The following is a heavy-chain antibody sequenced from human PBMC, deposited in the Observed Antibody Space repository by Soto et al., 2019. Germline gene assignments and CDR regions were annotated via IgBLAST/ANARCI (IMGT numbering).Heavy chain of an antibody. J-gene: IGHJ4*02. Sequence: EVQLLESGGGLVQPGGSLRLSCEASGFTIINYAMSRVRQAPGKGLEWVSSVSDSGGRTYYADSVKGRFTISRDNFKNMVYLQMNSLRAEDTAVYYCANLEASDYWGQGTLVTVSA. CDR2: VSDSGGRT. CDR1: GFTIINYA. V-gene: IGHV3-23*01. CDR3: ANLEASDY.